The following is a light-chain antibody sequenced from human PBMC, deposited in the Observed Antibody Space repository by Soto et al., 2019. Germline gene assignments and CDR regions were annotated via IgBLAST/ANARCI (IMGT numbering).Light chain of an antibody. CDR3: QQYSRWWT. CDR2: KAS. CDR1: QSISTW. V-gene: IGKV1-5*03. Sequence: DIQMTQSPSTLSASVGDRVTITCRASQSISTWLAWYQQKAGKAPKLLIYKASSLESGVPSRFSGSGSGTEFTLTISSLQPDDFANYYCQQYSRWWTFGQGTKVEIK. J-gene: IGKJ1*01.